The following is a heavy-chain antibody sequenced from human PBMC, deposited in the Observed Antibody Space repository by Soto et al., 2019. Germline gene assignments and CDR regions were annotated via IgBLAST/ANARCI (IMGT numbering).Heavy chain of an antibody. CDR1: GYTFTSYA. CDR3: ARVATMIVVVTPPDY. CDR2: INAGNGNT. D-gene: IGHD3-22*01. V-gene: IGHV1-3*01. Sequence: GGSLRLSCKASGYTFTSYAMHWVRQAPGQRLEWMGWINAGNGNTKYSQKFQGRVTITRDTSASTAYMELSSLRSEDTAVYYCARVATMIVVVTPPDYWGQGTLVTVSS. J-gene: IGHJ4*02.